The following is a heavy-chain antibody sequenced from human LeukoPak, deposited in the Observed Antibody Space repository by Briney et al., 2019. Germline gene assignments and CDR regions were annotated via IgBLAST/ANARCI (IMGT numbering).Heavy chain of an antibody. D-gene: IGHD6-19*01. J-gene: IGHJ4*02. V-gene: IGHV1-69*13. CDR2: IIPIFGTA. CDR3: ASRSSGWDHTTYDY. CDR1: GGTFSSYA. Sequence: SVKVSCKASGGTFSSYAISWVRQAPGRGLEWMGGIIPIFGTANYAQKFQGRVTITADESTSTAYMELSSLRSEDTAVYYCASRSSGWDHTTYDYWGQGTLVTVSS.